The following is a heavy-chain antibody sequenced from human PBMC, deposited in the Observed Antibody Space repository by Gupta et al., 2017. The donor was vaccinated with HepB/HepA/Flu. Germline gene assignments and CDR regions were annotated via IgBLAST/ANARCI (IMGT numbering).Heavy chain of an antibody. J-gene: IGHJ6*02. D-gene: IGHD1-26*01. CDR1: GGSISSSSYY. CDR3: ARLGGTALYYYYGMDV. Sequence: QLQLQESGPGLVKPSETLSLTCTVSGGSISSSSYYWGWIRQPPGKGLEWIGSIYYSGSTYYNPSLKSRVTISVDTSKNQFSLKLSSVTAADTAVYYCARLGGTALYYYYGMDVWGQGTTVTVSS. CDR2: IYYSGST. V-gene: IGHV4-39*01.